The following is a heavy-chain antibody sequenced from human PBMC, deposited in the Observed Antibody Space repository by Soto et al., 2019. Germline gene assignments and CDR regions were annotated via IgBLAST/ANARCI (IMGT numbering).Heavy chain of an antibody. CDR2: INHSGST. CDR1: GGSFSGYY. D-gene: IGHD7-27*01. J-gene: IGHJ4*02. Sequence: SETLSLTCAVYGGSFSGYYWSWIRQPPGKGLEWIGEINHSGSTNYNPSLKSRVTISVDTSKNQFSLKLSSVTAADTAVYYCATAPQRTGEGGGYYFDYWGQGTLVTVSS. CDR3: ATAPQRTGEGGGYYFDY. V-gene: IGHV4-34*01.